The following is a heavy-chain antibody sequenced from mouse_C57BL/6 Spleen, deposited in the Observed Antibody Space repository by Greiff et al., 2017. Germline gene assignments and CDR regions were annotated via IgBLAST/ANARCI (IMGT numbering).Heavy chain of an antibody. CDR2: INPSTGGT. CDR1: GYSFTGYY. J-gene: IGHJ4*01. CDR3: ARLGDYDAMDY. Sequence: VQLQQSGPELVQPGASVKISCKASGYSFTGYYMNWVKQSPEKSLEWIGEINPSTGGTTYNQKFKAKATLTVDKSSSTAYMQLKSLTSEDSAVYYCARLGDYDAMDYWGQGTSVTVSS. V-gene: IGHV1-42*01.